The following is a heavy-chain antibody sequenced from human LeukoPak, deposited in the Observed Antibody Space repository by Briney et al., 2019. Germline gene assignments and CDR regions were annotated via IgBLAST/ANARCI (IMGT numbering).Heavy chain of an antibody. CDR2: IRSKANNYAT. D-gene: IGHD5-12*01. V-gene: IGHV3-73*01. J-gene: IGHJ6*02. Sequence: GGSLKLSCAASGFTFSGSAMHWVRQASGKGLEWLGRIRSKANNYATAYAASVKGRFTLSRDDSKNTAYLQMNSLKTEDTAVYYCTGLRGSSGSWGPALNGMDVWGPGTTVTVSS. CDR3: TGLRGSSGSWGPALNGMDV. CDR1: GFTFSGSA.